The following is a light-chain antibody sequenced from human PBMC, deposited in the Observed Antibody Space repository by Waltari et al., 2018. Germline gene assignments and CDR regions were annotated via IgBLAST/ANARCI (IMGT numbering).Light chain of an antibody. J-gene: IGLJ3*02. CDR1: SSDVGRYAF. V-gene: IGLV2-8*01. Sequence: QSALTQPPSASGSPGQSVTISCTGTSSDVGRYAFVSWYQQHPGKVPKLIIYEVNRRPSGVPDRFSGSKSGNTASLTVSGLRAEDEADYYCSSYAGTNNLVFGGGTKLTVL. CDR3: SSYAGTNNLV. CDR2: EVN.